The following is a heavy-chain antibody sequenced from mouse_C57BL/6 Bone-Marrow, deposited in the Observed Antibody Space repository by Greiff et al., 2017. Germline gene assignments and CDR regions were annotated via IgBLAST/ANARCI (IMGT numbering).Heavy chain of an antibody. CDR3: ARSHSRAWFAY. CDR1: GYTFTDYY. D-gene: IGHD1-1*01. Sequence: VQLQQSGPELVKPGASVKISCKASGYTFTDYYMNWVKQSHGKSLEWIGDINPNNGGTSYNQKFKGKATLTVDKSSSTAYMELRGLTSEDSAVYYCARSHSRAWFAYWGQGTLVTVSA. J-gene: IGHJ3*01. V-gene: IGHV1-26*01. CDR2: INPNNGGT.